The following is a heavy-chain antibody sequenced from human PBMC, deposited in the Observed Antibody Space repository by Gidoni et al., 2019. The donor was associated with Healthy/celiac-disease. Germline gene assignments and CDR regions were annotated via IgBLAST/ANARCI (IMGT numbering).Heavy chain of an antibody. J-gene: IGHJ4*02. D-gene: IGHD6-19*01. V-gene: IGHV3-53*01. Sequence: EVQLVESGGGLIQPGGSLRLSCAASGFTGSRNYMSWVRQAPGKGLEWVSVIYSGGSTYYADSVKGRFTISRDNSKNTLYLQMNSLRAEDTAVYYGARLQYSSGWYGDYWGQGTLVTVSS. CDR3: ARLQYSSGWYGDY. CDR2: IYSGGST. CDR1: GFTGSRNY.